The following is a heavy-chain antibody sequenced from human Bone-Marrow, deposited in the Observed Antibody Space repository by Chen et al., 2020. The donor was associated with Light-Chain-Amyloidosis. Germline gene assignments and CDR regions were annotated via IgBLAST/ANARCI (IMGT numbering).Heavy chain of an antibody. CDR2: SNADGTDR. CDR3: ARFVSGTFDY. D-gene: IGHD1-1*01. CDR1: GFTFSDYY. V-gene: IGHV3-74*01. J-gene: IGHJ4*02. Sequence: DVQLVESGGGLIQPGESLRLSCAASGFTFSDYYMPWVRQGPGKGLVWVSRSNADGTDRKYADSVRGRFTISRDRAKYTVYLPMTSLGTEDTAVYYCARFVSGTFDYWGKGALVTVSS.